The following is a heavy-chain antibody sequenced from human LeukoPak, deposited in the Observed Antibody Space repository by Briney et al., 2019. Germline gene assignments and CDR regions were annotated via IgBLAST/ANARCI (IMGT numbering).Heavy chain of an antibody. CDR3: AKEKVERKGRPRRVDY. Sequence: GGSLRLSCAASGFSFSSHVMHWVRQAPGKGLEWVALISPDGNRKYYADSVKGRFTISRDNSKNTLFLQMSSLRAEDTAVYYWAKEKVERKGRPRRVDYGGRGALVTVSS. CDR2: ISPDGNRK. D-gene: IGHD2-2*01. J-gene: IGHJ4*02. V-gene: IGHV3-30-3*02. CDR1: GFSFSSHV.